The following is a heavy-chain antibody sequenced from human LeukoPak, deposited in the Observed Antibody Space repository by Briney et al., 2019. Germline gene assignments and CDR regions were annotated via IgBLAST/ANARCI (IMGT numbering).Heavy chain of an antibody. J-gene: IGHJ5*02. CDR2: VYYSGST. V-gene: IGHV4-39*01. CDR3: ARHMTTYYYGSGSYSQPQYNYFDP. Sequence: SETLSLTCTVSGGSISSSGYYWGWIRQPPGTGLEWIGSVYYSGSTYYNPSLKSRLTISVDTSKNQFSLRLSSVTAAATAVYYCARHMTTYYYGSGSYSQPQYNYFDPWGQGTLVTVSS. D-gene: IGHD3-10*01. CDR1: GGSISSSGYY.